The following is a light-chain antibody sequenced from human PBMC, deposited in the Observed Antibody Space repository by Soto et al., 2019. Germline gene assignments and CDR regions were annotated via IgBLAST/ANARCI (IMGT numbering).Light chain of an antibody. CDR1: QSVRSY. J-gene: IGKJ2*01. CDR2: DAS. Sequence: EIVLTQSPATLSLSPGERATLSCRASQSVRSYLAWYQQKHGQAPRLLIYDASNRATGIPARFSGGGSGTDFTLTISSLEPEDFPLYYCQQRSNWPPTFGQGTKLEIK. CDR3: QQRSNWPPT. V-gene: IGKV3-11*01.